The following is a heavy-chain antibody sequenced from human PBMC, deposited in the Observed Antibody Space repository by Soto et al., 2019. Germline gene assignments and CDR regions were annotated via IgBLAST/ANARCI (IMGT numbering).Heavy chain of an antibody. D-gene: IGHD3-10*01. CDR3: ASKDMATVSGNS. CDR2: INHSGST. V-gene: IGHV4-34*01. J-gene: IGHJ4*02. CDR1: GGSFSHYH. Sequence: QVQLQQWGAGLLKPSETLSLTCAVYGGSFSHYHWSWIRQPPGKGLEWIGEINHSGSTNYNPSLKSRVTISVQTSKKQFSLKLDSVTAADTAVYYCASKDMATVSGNSWGQGTLVTVSS.